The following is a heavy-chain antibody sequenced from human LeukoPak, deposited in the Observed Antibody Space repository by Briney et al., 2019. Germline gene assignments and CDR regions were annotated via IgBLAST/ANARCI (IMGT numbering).Heavy chain of an antibody. CDR3: ARDIRALRFAYFDY. CDR2: ISRSGSTI. Sequence: GGSLRLSCAASGFTFSDYYMSWIRQAPGKGLEWVSYISRSGSTIYYADSVKGRFTISRDNAKNSLYLQMNSLRAEDTAVYYCARDIRALRFAYFDYWGQGTLVTVSS. D-gene: IGHD3-16*01. CDR1: GFTFSDYY. V-gene: IGHV3-11*04. J-gene: IGHJ4*02.